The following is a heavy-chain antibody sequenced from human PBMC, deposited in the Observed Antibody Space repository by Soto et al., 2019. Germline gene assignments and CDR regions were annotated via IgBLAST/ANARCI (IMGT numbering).Heavy chain of an antibody. V-gene: IGHV4-31*03. CDR1: GGSVNSGGYS. Sequence: SGTMSISCTVSGGSVNSGGYSWSWNRQHPGKGLEWIGYIYYSGSTYYNPSLKSRVTISVDTSKNQFSLKLSSVTAADTAVYYCARVIAAAGLYYFDYWGQGTLVTVSS. CDR3: ARVIAAAGLYYFDY. D-gene: IGHD6-13*01. CDR2: IYYSGST. J-gene: IGHJ4*02.